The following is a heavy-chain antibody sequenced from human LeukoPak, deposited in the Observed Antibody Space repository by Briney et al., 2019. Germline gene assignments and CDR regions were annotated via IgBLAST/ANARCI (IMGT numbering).Heavy chain of an antibody. CDR3: ANMDVPAHYGSGSYYIDY. D-gene: IGHD3-10*01. CDR1: GFTLSSYA. J-gene: IGHJ4*02. V-gene: IGHV3-23*01. Sequence: GGSLRLSCAASGFTLSSYAMSWVRQAPGKGLEWVSAISGSGGSTYYADSVKGRFTISRDNSKNTLYLQMNSLRAEDTAVYYCANMDVPAHYGSGSYYIDYWGQGTLVTVSS. CDR2: ISGSGGST.